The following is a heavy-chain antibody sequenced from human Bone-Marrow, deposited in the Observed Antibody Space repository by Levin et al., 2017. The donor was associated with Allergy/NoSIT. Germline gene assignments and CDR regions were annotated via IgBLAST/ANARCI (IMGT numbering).Heavy chain of an antibody. CDR2: IYYSGYSDDN. CDR1: GGSINSYY. D-gene: IGHD1-1*01. J-gene: IGHJ6*02. V-gene: IGHV4-59*01. CDR3: ARNVGHWHDVDYHYGMDV. Sequence: SETLSLTCTVSGGSINSYYWSWIRQPPGKGLEWVGHIYYSGYSDDNDYNPSLRGRLTLSVDTSKTHFSLKLTSVTAADTAVYFCARNVGHWHDVDYHYGMDVWGPGTTVIVSS.